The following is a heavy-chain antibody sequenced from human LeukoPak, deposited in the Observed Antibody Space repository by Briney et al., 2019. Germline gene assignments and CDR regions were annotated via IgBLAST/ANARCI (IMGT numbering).Heavy chain of an antibody. Sequence: SETLSLTCTVSGVSISSDSYYWSWIRQPAGKGLEWIGRFYTSGTTNYNPSLKSRVTISVDTSKNQFSLKLTSVTAADTAVYYCAREYYDSNKAPALDIWGQGTMVTVSS. CDR1: GVSISSDSYY. J-gene: IGHJ3*02. CDR3: AREYYDSNKAPALDI. D-gene: IGHD3-22*01. CDR2: FYTSGTT. V-gene: IGHV4-61*02.